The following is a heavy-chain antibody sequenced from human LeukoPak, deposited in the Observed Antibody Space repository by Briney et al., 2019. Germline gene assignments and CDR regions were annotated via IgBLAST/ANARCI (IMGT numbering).Heavy chain of an antibody. Sequence: GGSLRLSCAASGFTFSGYGMHWVRQAPGKGLEWVTGIAYDGSRKHYADSVRGRFTISRDNSRNTMDLQMNSLREKDTSVYHCTRYDSSRFDPWGQGTLVIVSS. D-gene: IGHD3-3*01. CDR2: IAYDGSRK. CDR1: GFTFSGYG. CDR3: TRYDSSRFDP. V-gene: IGHV3-30*03. J-gene: IGHJ5*02.